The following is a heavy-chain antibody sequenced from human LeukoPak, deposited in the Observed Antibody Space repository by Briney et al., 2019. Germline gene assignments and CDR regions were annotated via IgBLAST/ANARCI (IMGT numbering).Heavy chain of an antibody. Sequence: SETLSLTCAVYGGSFSGYYWSWIRQPPGKGLEWIGEINHSGSTNYNPSLKSRVTISVDTSKDQFSLKLSSVTAADTAVYYCAMIDYYDSGAFDIWGQGTMVTVSS. CDR2: INHSGST. CDR1: GGSFSGYY. J-gene: IGHJ3*02. CDR3: AMIDYYDSGAFDI. V-gene: IGHV4-34*01. D-gene: IGHD3-22*01.